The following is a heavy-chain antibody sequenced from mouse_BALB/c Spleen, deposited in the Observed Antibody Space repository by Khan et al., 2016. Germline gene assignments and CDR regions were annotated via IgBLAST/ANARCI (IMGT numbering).Heavy chain of an antibody. Sequence: VRLQQSGAELVKPGASVKLSCTASGFNIKDTYMHWVKQRPEQGLEWIGRIDPANGNTKYDPKFQGKVTITADTSSNTAYLQLNSLTSEDTAVYYCARGDPYYPMDYWGQGTSVTVSS. D-gene: IGHD3-3*01. CDR2: IDPANGNT. V-gene: IGHV14-3*02. CDR3: ARGDPYYPMDY. J-gene: IGHJ4*01. CDR1: GFNIKDTY.